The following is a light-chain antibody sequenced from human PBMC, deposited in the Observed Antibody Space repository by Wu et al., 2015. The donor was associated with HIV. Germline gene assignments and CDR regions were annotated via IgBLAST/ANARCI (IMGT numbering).Light chain of an antibody. CDR1: QSVSSSY. Sequence: EIVLTQSPGTLFLSPGERATLSCRASQSVSSSYLTWYQQKPGQAPRLLIYGTSSRATGTPDRFSGSGSGTDFILTISRLEPEDFAVYYCQQYDSSPITFGQGTRLEIK. V-gene: IGKV3-20*01. CDR2: GTS. J-gene: IGKJ5*01. CDR3: QQYDSSPIT.